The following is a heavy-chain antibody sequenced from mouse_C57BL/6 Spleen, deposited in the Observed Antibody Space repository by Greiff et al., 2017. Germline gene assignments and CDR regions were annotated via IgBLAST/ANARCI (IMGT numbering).Heavy chain of an antibody. CDR1: GYTFTDYY. Sequence: VQLQQSGPVLVKPGASVKMSCKASGYTFTDYYMNWVKQSHGKSLEWIGVINPYNGGTSYNQKFKGKATLTVDKSSSTAYMELNSLTSEDSAVYYCARRGGGNFDYWGQGTTLTVSS. CDR2: INPYNGGT. V-gene: IGHV1-19*01. CDR3: ARRGGGNFDY. J-gene: IGHJ2*01.